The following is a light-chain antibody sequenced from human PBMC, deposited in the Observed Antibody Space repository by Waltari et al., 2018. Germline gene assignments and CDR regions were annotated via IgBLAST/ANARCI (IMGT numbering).Light chain of an antibody. CDR1: QSVSSRH. CDR3: QQYDSSTKYI. J-gene: IGKJ2*01. Sequence: EIVLTQSPDTLSLSPGERATLSCRASQSVSSRHLAWYQQKPGQPPRLVMYAASNRATGIPDRFSGSGFGTDFTLTISRLEPEDFAVYYCQQYDSSTKYIFGQGTKLEI. V-gene: IGKV3-20*01. CDR2: AAS.